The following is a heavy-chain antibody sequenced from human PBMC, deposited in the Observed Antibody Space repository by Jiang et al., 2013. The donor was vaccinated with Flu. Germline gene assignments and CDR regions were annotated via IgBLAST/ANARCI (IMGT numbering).Heavy chain of an antibody. CDR2: IYYSGST. D-gene: IGHD3-3*01. V-gene: IGHV4-59*08. CDR3: ARGFPLYYDFWSGYGPLGWFDP. Sequence: GLVKPSETLSLTCTVSGGSITTYYWNWIRQPPGKGLEWIGYIYYSGSTYYNPSLKSRVTISVDTSKNQFSLKLSSVTAADTAVYYCARGFPLYYDFWSGYGPLGWFDPWGQGTLVTVSS. CDR1: GGSITTYY. J-gene: IGHJ5*02.